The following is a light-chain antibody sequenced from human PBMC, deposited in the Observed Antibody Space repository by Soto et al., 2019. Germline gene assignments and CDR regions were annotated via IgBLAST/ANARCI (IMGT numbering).Light chain of an antibody. CDR2: LEGSGSY. J-gene: IGLJ3*02. CDR1: SGHSSYI. Sequence: QSVLTHSSSASASLGSSVKRTCSLNSGHSSYIISLHKQQPGKAPRYLMKLEGSGSYNKGSGVPDRFSGSSSGADRYLTITHPQFEDEADYYCETLDSNPHGVFGGGTKLTVL. V-gene: IGLV4-60*02. CDR3: ETLDSNPHGV.